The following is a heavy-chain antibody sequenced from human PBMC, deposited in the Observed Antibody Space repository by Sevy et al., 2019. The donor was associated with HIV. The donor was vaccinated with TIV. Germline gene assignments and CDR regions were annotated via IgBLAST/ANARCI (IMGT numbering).Heavy chain of an antibody. Sequence: GGSLRLSCAASGFTVSSNYMSWVRQAPGKGLEWVSVIYSGGSTYYAYSVKGRFTISRDNSKNTLYLQMNSLRAEDTAVYYCAMAADTAMVYFDYWGQGTLVTVSS. J-gene: IGHJ4*02. CDR2: IYSGGST. CDR1: GFTVSSNY. CDR3: AMAADTAMVYFDY. D-gene: IGHD5-18*01. V-gene: IGHV3-53*01.